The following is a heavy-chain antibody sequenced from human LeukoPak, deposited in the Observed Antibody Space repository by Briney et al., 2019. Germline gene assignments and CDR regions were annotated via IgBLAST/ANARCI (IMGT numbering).Heavy chain of an antibody. CDR3: ARDGPAQMVDFDY. Sequence: GASVKVSCKASGYAFTGSGWYLYWLRQAPGQGLECVGWIHPNNGATLYVQKFQGRVAMTTDTSISTAYMELSRLRPDDTAMYYCARDGPAQMVDFDYWGQGTLVTVSS. J-gene: IGHJ4*02. V-gene: IGHV1-2*02. D-gene: IGHD3-10*01. CDR1: GYAFTGSGWY. CDR2: IHPNNGAT.